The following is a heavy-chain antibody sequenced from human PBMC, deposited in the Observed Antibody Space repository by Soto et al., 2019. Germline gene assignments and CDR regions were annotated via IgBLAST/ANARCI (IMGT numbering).Heavy chain of an antibody. Sequence: PGGSLKLSCAASEFTFSNYAMSWVRQAPGKGLEWVSAISYGGGTTYYADSVKGRFTISRDNSKNTLYLQMNSLRAEDTAVYYCAYSSTPFDYWCQGTLVTVSS. CDR1: EFTFSNYA. CDR3: AYSSTPFDY. CDR2: ISYGGGTT. V-gene: IGHV3-23*01. D-gene: IGHD6-13*01. J-gene: IGHJ4*02.